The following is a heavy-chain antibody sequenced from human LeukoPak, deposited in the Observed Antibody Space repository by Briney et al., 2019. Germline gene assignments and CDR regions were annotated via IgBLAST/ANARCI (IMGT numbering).Heavy chain of an antibody. J-gene: IGHJ6*02. CDR2: INHSGST. CDR1: GGSFSGYY. CDR3: ARGPLMSDYDILTGYIDYYYYGMDV. Sequence: SETLSLTCAVYGGSFSGYYWSWIRQPPGKGLEWIGEINHSGSTNYNPSLKSRVTISVDTSKNQFSLKLSSVTAADTAVYYCARGPLMSDYDILTGYIDYYYYGMDVWGQGTTVTVSS. V-gene: IGHV4-34*01. D-gene: IGHD3-9*01.